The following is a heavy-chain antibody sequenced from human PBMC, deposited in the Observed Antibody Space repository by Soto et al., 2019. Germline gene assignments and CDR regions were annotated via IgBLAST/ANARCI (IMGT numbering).Heavy chain of an antibody. J-gene: IGHJ4*02. D-gene: IGHD6-19*01. CDR3: ARGYTSGWTFDF. CDR2: INCGSGNT. Sequence: QVQLVQSGAEVKQPGASASVSCKASGYNFTTYVVHGLPQAPGQGPEWMGWINCGSGNTVYSQKFQGRVTFTRDTSARTAYMDLNSLTSGDTAVYYCARGYTSGWTFDFWGRGTLVTVSS. CDR1: GYNFTTYV. V-gene: IGHV1-3*01.